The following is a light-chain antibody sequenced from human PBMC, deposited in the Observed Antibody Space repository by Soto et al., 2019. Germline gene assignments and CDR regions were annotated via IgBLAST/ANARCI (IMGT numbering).Light chain of an antibody. CDR3: QYYNSWT. Sequence: DIQMTQSPSTLSASVGDRVTITCRASQSINSRLAWYQQKSGKAPKLLIYDASSLDSGVPSRFSGSGSGSEFTLTISSLQPDDFSTYYCQYYNSWTFGQGTKVEIK. V-gene: IGKV1-5*01. CDR1: QSINSR. J-gene: IGKJ1*01. CDR2: DAS.